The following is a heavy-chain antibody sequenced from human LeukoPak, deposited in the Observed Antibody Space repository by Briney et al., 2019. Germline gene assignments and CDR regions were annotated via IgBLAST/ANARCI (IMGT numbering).Heavy chain of an antibody. Sequence: GGSLRLSCAASGFTFNSYAMSWVRQAPGKELKWVSAISGSSGSTYYADSVKGRFTISRDNCKNTLYLQMNSLRAEDTAVYYCARDANTAMVACDAFDIWGQGTMVTVSS. CDR1: GFTFNSYA. J-gene: IGHJ3*02. V-gene: IGHV3-23*01. D-gene: IGHD5-18*01. CDR2: ISGSSGST. CDR3: ARDANTAMVACDAFDI.